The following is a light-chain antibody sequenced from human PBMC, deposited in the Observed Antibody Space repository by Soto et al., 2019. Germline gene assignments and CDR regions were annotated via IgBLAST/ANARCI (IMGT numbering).Light chain of an antibody. V-gene: IGKV1-39*01. Sequence: DSQMTQSPSSLSASVGDEVTITCRASQTIMTYLNWYQLKPGKPPRLLIYAASSLQSGVPSRFSGSGSGTDFTLTISSLQPEDFATYSCQQSYNYPQTFGQGTKVDIK. J-gene: IGKJ1*01. CDR3: QQSYNYPQT. CDR1: QTIMTY. CDR2: AAS.